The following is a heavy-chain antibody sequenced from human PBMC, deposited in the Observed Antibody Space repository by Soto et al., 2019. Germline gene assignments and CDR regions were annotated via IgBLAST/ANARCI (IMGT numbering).Heavy chain of an antibody. CDR1: GFTFDDYA. CDR3: AKALRGGDYYYYYGMDV. D-gene: IGHD3-10*01. CDR2: ISWNSGSI. V-gene: IGHV3-9*01. Sequence: GGSLRLSCAASGFTFDDYAMHWVRQAPGKGLEWVSGISWNSGSIGYADSVRVRFTIPRDNAKNSLYLQMNSLRAEDTALYYCAKALRGGDYYYYYGMDVWGQGTTVTVSS. J-gene: IGHJ6*02.